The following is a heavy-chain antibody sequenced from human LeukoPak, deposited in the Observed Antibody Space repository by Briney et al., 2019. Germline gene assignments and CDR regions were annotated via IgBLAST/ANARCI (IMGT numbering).Heavy chain of an antibody. CDR3: ARLVSASFASGGHTYDXYDI. V-gene: IGHV5-51*01. J-gene: IGHJ3*02. CDR1: GYSFTSDW. D-gene: IGHD2-15*01. Sequence: GGSLRLSCKGSGYSFTSDWIGWVRHMPGKGLEWMGIIYPGDSDTRYSPSFQGQVTISADKSISTAYLQWGSLKASDTAIYYXARLVSASFASGGHTYDXYDIWGQGTMVTVSP. CDR2: IYPGDSDT.